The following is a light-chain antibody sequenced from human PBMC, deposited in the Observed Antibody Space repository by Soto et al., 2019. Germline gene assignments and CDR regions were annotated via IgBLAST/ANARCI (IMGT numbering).Light chain of an antibody. J-gene: IGLJ2*01. CDR1: SSNIGSNI. Sequence: QSVLTQPPSASGTPGQRVTISCSGSSSNIGSNIVNWYQQLPGTAPKLLIHSNNQRPSWVPDRFSGSKSGTSASLAISGLQSEDEADYYCAAWDDSLNGPVFGGGTKLTVL. CDR2: SNN. V-gene: IGLV1-44*01. CDR3: AAWDDSLNGPV.